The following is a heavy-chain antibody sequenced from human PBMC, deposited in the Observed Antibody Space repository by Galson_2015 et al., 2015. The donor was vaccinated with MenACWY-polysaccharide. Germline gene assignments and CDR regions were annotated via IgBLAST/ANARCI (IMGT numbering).Heavy chain of an antibody. Sequence: SLRLSCAASGFSFNNHWMNWVRQAPGKGLEWVANMNQDGSVKYYIDSVKGRFTISRDNAKNSLSLQMNRLRGDDTAVHYCARGGLPGAMDLWGQGTLVTVSS. CDR1: GFSFNNHW. D-gene: IGHD2-2*01. CDR3: ARGGLPGAMDL. CDR2: MNQDGSVK. V-gene: IGHV3-7*01. J-gene: IGHJ5*02.